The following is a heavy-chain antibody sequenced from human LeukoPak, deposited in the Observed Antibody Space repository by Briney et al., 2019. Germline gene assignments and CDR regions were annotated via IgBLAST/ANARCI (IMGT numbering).Heavy chain of an antibody. V-gene: IGHV3-21*01. D-gene: IGHD3-22*01. CDR1: GFTFSSYW. CDR2: ISSGSSFM. Sequence: GGSLRLSCAASGFTFSSYWMSWVRQAPGKGLEWVSSISSGSSFMYYADSVKGRFTISRDNAKNSLYLQMNSLRAKDTALYYCARDYYDSSGSSWFDPWGQGTLVTVSS. CDR3: ARDYYDSSGSSWFDP. J-gene: IGHJ5*02.